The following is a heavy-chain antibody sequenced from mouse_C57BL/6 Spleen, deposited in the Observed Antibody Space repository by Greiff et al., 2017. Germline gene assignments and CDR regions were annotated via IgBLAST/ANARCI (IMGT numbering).Heavy chain of an antibody. CDR3: TGEAYG. V-gene: IGHV6-3*01. CDR1: GFTFSNYW. CDR2: IRLKSDNYAT. Sequence: EVKLEESGGGLVQPGGSMKLSCVASGFTFSNYWMNWVRQSPEKGLEWVAQIRLKSDNYATPYAESVKGRFTISREDSTMIVYLQMNNLRAEDTGIDYCTGEAYGWGQGTTLTVSS. J-gene: IGHJ2*01. D-gene: IGHD1-1*01.